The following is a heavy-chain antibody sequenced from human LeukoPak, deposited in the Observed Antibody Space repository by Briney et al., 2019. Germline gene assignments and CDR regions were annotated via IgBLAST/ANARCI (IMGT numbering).Heavy chain of an antibody. V-gene: IGHV3-21*01. CDR3: ARGDGYYDSSGYFDY. J-gene: IGHJ4*01. D-gene: IGHD3-22*01. Sequence: GGSLRLSCAASGFTFSSYRMNWIRQAPGKGLELVSSIRSSSSYIYYADSVKGRFTISRDNAKNSLYLQMNSLRAEDTAVYYCARGDGYYDSSGYFDYWGQGTLVTVSS. CDR2: IRSSSSYI. CDR1: GFTFSSYR.